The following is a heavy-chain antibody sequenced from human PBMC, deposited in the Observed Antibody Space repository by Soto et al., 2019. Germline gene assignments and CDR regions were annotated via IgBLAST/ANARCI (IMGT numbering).Heavy chain of an antibody. CDR2: IYPGGSDT. CDR3: ARLTYDSSGYYQPTCDY. D-gene: IGHD3-22*01. J-gene: IGHJ4*02. CDR1: GYSFTSYW. Sequence: GESLKISCKGSGYSFTSYWIGWVRQMPGKGLEWMGIIYPGGSDTRYSSSFQGQVTIPVDKSMSTAYLQWSGLKASDTAMYYCARLTYDSSGYYQPTCDYWGQGTQVTVSS. V-gene: IGHV5-51*01.